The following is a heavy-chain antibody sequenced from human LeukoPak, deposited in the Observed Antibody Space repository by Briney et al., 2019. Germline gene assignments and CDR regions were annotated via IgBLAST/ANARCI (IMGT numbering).Heavy chain of an antibody. CDR3: ARSWVEQWLSCMDV. Sequence: ASVKVSCKASGYTFTSYAMHWVRQAPGQRLEWMGWINTNTGNPTYAQGFTGRFVFSLDTSVSTAYLQISSLKAEDTAVYYCARSWVEQWLSCMDVWGQGTTVTVSS. CDR1: GYTFTSYA. J-gene: IGHJ6*02. CDR2: INTNTGNP. D-gene: IGHD6-19*01. V-gene: IGHV7-4-1*02.